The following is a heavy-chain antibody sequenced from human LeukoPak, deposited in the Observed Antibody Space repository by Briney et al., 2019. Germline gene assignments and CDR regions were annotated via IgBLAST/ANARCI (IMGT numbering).Heavy chain of an antibody. V-gene: IGHV3-33*01. D-gene: IGHD3-16*01. CDR1: GFTFSTYV. CDR3: ARAILTARTNRFGGVHYGIDL. J-gene: IGHJ6*02. Sequence: PGGSLRLSCAASGFTFSTYVMHWVRQAPGQGREAVAVIWDEGSNRDHAESVKGRFTISRDNSKNALYLQMNSLRDEDTAVYYCARAILTARTNRFGGVHYGIDLWGQGTTVTVSS. CDR2: IWDEGSNR.